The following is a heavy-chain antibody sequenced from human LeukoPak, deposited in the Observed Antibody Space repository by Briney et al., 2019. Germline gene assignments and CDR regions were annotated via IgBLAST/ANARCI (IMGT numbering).Heavy chain of an antibody. J-gene: IGHJ4*02. V-gene: IGHV3-30*18. CDR3: AKERDAV. Sequence: GGSLRLSCAASGFTFSTYGMHWVRQAPGKGLEWVAVISNDGSNKYYADSVKGRFTISRDNSKNTLYLQMNSLGAEDTAVYYCAKERDAVWGQGTLVTVSS. CDR1: GFTFSTYG. CDR2: ISNDGSNK.